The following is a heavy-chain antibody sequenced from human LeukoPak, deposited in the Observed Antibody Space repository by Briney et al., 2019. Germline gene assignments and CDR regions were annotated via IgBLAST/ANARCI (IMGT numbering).Heavy chain of an antibody. CDR1: GFTFSGYA. D-gene: IGHD3-10*01. CDR3: AKGYYASGSSLSAFDS. Sequence: GGSLRLSCAASGFTFSGYAMNWVRQAPGKGLEWVSVIRSSGDSAYYADFVKGRFTISRDNSKDTLYLQMNSLRAEDTAVYYCAKGYYASGSSLSAFDSWGQGTLVTVSS. J-gene: IGHJ4*02. CDR2: IRSSGDSA. V-gene: IGHV3-23*01.